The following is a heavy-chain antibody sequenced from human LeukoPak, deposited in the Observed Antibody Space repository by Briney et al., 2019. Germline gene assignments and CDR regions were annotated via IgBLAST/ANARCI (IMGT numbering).Heavy chain of an antibody. CDR3: ARDPVGANGVFDY. CDR2: ISAFNGNT. J-gene: IGHJ4*02. CDR1: GYIFNSYG. Sequence: ASVKVSCKASGYIFNSYGISWVRQAPGQGLEWMGWISAFNGNTNYAQKFQGRVTMTTGTSTNTAYMELRSLSSDDTAVYFCARDPVGANGVFDYWGQGTLVSVSS. D-gene: IGHD1-26*01. V-gene: IGHV1-18*01.